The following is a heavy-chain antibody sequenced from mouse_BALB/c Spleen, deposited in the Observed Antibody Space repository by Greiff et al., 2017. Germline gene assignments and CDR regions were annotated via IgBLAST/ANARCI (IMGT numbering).Heavy chain of an antibody. V-gene: IGHV3-6*02. Sequence: VQLQQSGPGLVKPSQSLSLTCSVTGYSITSGYYWNWIRQFPGNKLEWMGYISYDGSNNYNPSLKNRISITRDTSKNQFFLKLNSVTTEDTATYYCARYDYENFDYWGQGTTLTVSS. D-gene: IGHD2-4*01. CDR1: GYSITSGYY. CDR2: ISYDGSN. J-gene: IGHJ2*01. CDR3: ARYDYENFDY.